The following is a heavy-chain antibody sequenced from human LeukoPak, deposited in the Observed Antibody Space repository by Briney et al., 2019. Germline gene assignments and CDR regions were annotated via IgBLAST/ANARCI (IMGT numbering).Heavy chain of an antibody. Sequence: GGSLRLSCAASGFTFSSYSMNWIRQAPGKGLEWVSSISSSSSYIYYADSVKGRFTISRDNAKNSLYLQMNSLRAEDTAVYYCARDSSGWYHWFDPWGQGTLVTLSS. CDR1: GFTFSSYS. V-gene: IGHV3-21*01. CDR3: ARDSSGWYHWFDP. D-gene: IGHD6-19*01. CDR2: ISSSSSYI. J-gene: IGHJ5*02.